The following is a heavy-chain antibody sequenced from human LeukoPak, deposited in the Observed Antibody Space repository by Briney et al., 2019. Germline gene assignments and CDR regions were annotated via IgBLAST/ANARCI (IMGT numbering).Heavy chain of an antibody. Sequence: PGGSLRLSCAASGFTFSIYAMSWVRQAPGKGLEWVSGISGSGGSTFYADSVKGRFTISRDNAKNSLYLQMNRLRAEDTAVYYCARELPVTTSYFDYWGQGTLVTVSS. CDR3: ARELPVTTSYFDY. CDR2: ISGSGGST. V-gene: IGHV3-23*01. CDR1: GFTFSIYA. D-gene: IGHD4-17*01. J-gene: IGHJ4*02.